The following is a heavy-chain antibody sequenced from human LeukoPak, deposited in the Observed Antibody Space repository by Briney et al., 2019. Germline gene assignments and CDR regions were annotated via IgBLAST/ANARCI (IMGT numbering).Heavy chain of an antibody. D-gene: IGHD2-8*02. J-gene: IGHJ4*02. Sequence: GASVKLSCKASGYTFTSYGISWVRQAPGQGLEWMGWISAYNGNTNYAQKLQGRVTMTTDTSTSTAYMELSSLRSDDTAVYDCAREGRQGTGGWYYFDYCGQGPLVTVSS. V-gene: IGHV1-18*01. CDR1: GYTFTSYG. CDR2: ISAYNGNT. CDR3: AREGRQGTGGWYYFDY.